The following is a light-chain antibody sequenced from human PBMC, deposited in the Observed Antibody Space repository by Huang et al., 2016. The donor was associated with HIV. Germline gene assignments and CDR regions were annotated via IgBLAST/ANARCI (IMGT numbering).Light chain of an antibody. Sequence: EIIMTQFPATLSVSPGERATLSCRASQSVGTKSAWYQQKPGQAPRLLIFGASNRATGSPARFSGSGSGTEFTLTISNLQSEDFAVYCCQQYDNPPTTFGPGTKVDV. J-gene: IGKJ3*01. CDR1: QSVGTK. CDR3: QQYDNPPTT. CDR2: GAS. V-gene: IGKV3-15*01.